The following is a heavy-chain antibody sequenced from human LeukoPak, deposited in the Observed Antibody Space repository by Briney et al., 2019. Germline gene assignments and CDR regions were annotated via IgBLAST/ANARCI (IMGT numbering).Heavy chain of an antibody. CDR2: FDPEDGET. CDR1: GYTLTELS. Sequence: RASVKVSCKVSGYTLTELSMHWVRQAPGKGLEWMGGFDPEDGETIYAQKFQGRVTMTEDTSTDTAYMELSSLRAEDTAVYYCATSYCSSTSCYLGPSLGWFDPWGQGTLVTVSS. CDR3: ATSYCSSTSCYLGPSLGWFDP. V-gene: IGHV1-24*01. D-gene: IGHD2-2*01. J-gene: IGHJ5*02.